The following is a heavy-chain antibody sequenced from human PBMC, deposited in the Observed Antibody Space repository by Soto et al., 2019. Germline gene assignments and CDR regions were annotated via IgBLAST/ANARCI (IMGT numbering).Heavy chain of an antibody. CDR1: GFTFKFYG. V-gene: IGHV3-30*03. J-gene: IGHJ5*02. CDR3: ARDFLSGKP. CDR2: ISHDGNTH. D-gene: IGHD3-10*01. Sequence: VQMVESGGGVVQPGKSLRLSCETSGFTFKFYGMHWVRQAPGKGLECVAVISHDGNTHYYADSVKGRFTISRDNSKNSVYLQMNRVRDEDTAVYYCARDFLSGKPWGQGTLVTVSS.